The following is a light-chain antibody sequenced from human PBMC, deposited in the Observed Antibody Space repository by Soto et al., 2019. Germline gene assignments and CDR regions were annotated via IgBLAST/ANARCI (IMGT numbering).Light chain of an antibody. CDR1: QDISNY. CDR3: QQYDNLPLT. Sequence: DIQMTQSPSSLSASVGDRVTMTCQASQDISNYLNWYQQKPGKAPKLLIYDASNLETGVPSRFSGSGSATDFTFTISSLQPEDIATYYCQQYDNLPLTFGGGTKVEI. V-gene: IGKV1-33*01. J-gene: IGKJ4*01. CDR2: DAS.